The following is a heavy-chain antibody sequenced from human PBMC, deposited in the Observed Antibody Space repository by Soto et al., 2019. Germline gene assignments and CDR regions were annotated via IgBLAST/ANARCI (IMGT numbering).Heavy chain of an antibody. J-gene: IGHJ4*02. D-gene: IGHD6-19*01. CDR3: ARQPSTSGAYYFDY. V-gene: IGHV4-59*08. CDR1: GDSISSYY. CDR2: IFHTGSA. Sequence: SETLSLTCTVSGDSISSYYWSWIRQPPGKGLEWIGYIFHTGSANYNPSLKSRVTISIDTSKNQFSLRLSSVTAADTAGYYCARQPSTSGAYYFDYWGQGTPVTVSS.